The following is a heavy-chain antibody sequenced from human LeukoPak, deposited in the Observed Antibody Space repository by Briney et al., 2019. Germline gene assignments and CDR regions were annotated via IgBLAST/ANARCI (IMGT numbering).Heavy chain of an antibody. J-gene: IGHJ4*02. CDR1: GFSFSSYW. CDR3: ASVLKWFGELLSDY. V-gene: IGHV3-7*03. CDR2: IKQDGSEK. D-gene: IGHD3-10*01. Sequence: GESLRLSCAASGFSFSSYWLSWVRQAPGKGLEWVANIKQDGSEKYYVDSVKGRFTISRDNSENTLYLQMNSLRGEDTAVYYCASVLKWFGELLSDYWGQGTLVTVSS.